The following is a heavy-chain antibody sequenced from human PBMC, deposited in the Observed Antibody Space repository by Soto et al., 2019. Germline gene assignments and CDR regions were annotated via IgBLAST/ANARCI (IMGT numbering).Heavy chain of an antibody. CDR1: GYTLTELS. J-gene: IGHJ4*02. D-gene: IGHD6-25*01. CDR2: FDPEDGET. Sequence: ASVKVSCKVSGYTLTELSMHWLRQAPGKGLEWMGGFDPEDGETIYAQKFQGRVTMTEHTSTATAYMELSSLRSEDTAVYYCATDLGSSGFDYWGQGTRVTVSS. V-gene: IGHV1-24*01. CDR3: ATDLGSSGFDY.